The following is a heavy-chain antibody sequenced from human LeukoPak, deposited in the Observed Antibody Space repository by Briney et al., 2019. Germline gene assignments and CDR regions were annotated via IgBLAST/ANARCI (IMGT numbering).Heavy chain of an antibody. CDR1: GFTFTSSA. CDR2: IVVGSGNT. D-gene: IGHD4-17*01. J-gene: IGHJ4*02. CDR3: AREGNGDYGLNY. V-gene: IGHV1-58*02. Sequence: ASVKVSCKASGFTFTSSAMQWVRQARGQRLEWIGWIVVGSGNTNYAQKFQERVTITRDMSTSTAYMELSSLRSEDTAVYYCAREGNGDYGLNYWGQGTLVTVSS.